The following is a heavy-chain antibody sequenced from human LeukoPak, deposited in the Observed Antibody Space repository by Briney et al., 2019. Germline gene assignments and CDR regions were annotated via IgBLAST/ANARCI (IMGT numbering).Heavy chain of an antibody. CDR2: INPNSGGT. CDR1: GYTFTGYY. Sequence: ASVKVSCKASGYTFTGYYMHWVRQAPGQGLEWMGWINPNSGGTNYAQKFQGRVTMTTDTSTSTAHMELRSLRSDDTAVYYCARDPRSPYDSSGYYENDAFDIWGQGTMVTVSS. J-gene: IGHJ3*02. CDR3: ARDPRSPYDSSGYYENDAFDI. D-gene: IGHD3-22*01. V-gene: IGHV1-2*02.